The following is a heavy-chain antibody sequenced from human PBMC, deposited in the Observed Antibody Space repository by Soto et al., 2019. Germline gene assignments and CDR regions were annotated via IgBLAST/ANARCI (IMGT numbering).Heavy chain of an antibody. D-gene: IGHD4-17*01. CDR2: ISYSGST. Sequence: PSETLSLTCTVSGGSISSHYWSWIRQPPGKGLEWIGYISYSGSTNYNPSLKSRVTISVDTSKNRFSLKMRSVTAADTAVYYCASHFPNFVTTRNQDAFDMWGQGTMVTVSS. CDR3: ASHFPNFVTTRNQDAFDM. J-gene: IGHJ3*02. CDR1: GGSISSHY. V-gene: IGHV4-59*11.